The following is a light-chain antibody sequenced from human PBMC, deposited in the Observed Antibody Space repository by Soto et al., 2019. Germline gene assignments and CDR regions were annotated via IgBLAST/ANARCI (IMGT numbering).Light chain of an antibody. Sequence: IVVTQSPGTLSLSPGERGTLSCRASQSVSNTYLAWYQQKSGQAPRLLIYGASSRATGIPDRFSGSGSGTDFTLTISRMEPEDFAVYYCQHYGGSPLTFGGGTKVEIK. CDR2: GAS. J-gene: IGKJ4*01. V-gene: IGKV3-20*01. CDR3: QHYGGSPLT. CDR1: QSVSNTY.